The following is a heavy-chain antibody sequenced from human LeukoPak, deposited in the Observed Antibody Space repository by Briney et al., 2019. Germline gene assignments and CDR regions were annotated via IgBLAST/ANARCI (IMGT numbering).Heavy chain of an antibody. CDR2: IRTTAEGANLA. CDR1: GFTFTDYP. J-gene: IGHJ4*02. CDR3: ATDQRYAFDH. Sequence: PGGSLRLSCATSGFTFTDYPMNWVRQAPGKGLEWVSNIRTTAEGANLAYYADSVKGRVTITRDDGKNTLWLHSKRLRDEDTAVYYCATDQRYAFDHWGQGILVTVSS. D-gene: IGHD3-9*01. V-gene: IGHV3-48*02.